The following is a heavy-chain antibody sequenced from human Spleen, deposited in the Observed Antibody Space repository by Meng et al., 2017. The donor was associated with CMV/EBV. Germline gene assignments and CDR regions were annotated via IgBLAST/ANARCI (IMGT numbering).Heavy chain of an antibody. CDR1: TFSSYT. D-gene: IGHD2-2*01. V-gene: IGHV1-69*04. Sequence: TFSSYTISWVRQAPGQGLEGMGRIIPILGIANYAQKFQGRVTITADKSTSTAYMELSRLRSDDTAVYYCARDPSHCSSTSCYGWFDPWGQGTLVTVSS. J-gene: IGHJ5*02. CDR2: IIPILGIA. CDR3: ARDPSHCSSTSCYGWFDP.